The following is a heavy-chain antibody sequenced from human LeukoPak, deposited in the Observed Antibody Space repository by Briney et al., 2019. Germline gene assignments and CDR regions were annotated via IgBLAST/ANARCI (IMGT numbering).Heavy chain of an antibody. CDR1: GFTFSSYG. V-gene: IGHV3-33*01. D-gene: IGHD4-17*01. Sequence: GGSLRLSCAASGFTFSSYGMHWVRKAPGKGLEWVAVIWSDGSNKYYADSVKGRFTISRDNSKNTLYLQMNSLRAEDTAVYYCARVNYGDYAGIDYWGQGTLVTVSS. CDR3: ARVNYGDYAGIDY. J-gene: IGHJ4*02. CDR2: IWSDGSNK.